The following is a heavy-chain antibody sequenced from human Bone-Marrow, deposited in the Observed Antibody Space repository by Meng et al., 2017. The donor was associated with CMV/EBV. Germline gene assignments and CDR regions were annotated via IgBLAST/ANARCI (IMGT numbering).Heavy chain of an antibody. CDR3: ARDDRMITFGGVIVRLDY. CDR1: FSRYA. Sequence: FSRYAIRWVQHAPGQGLEWMGGILPILCTANYAQKFPGRVTITADESTSTAYMELSSLRSEDTAVYYCARDDRMITFGGVIVRLDYWGQGTLVTVSS. V-gene: IGHV1-69*01. CDR2: ILPILCTA. D-gene: IGHD3-16*02. J-gene: IGHJ4*02.